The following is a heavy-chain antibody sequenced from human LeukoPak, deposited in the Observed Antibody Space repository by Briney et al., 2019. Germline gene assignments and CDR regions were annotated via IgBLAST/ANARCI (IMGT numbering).Heavy chain of an antibody. CDR2: ICASGST. CDR3: AREGAARRYYYYYMDV. J-gene: IGHJ6*03. Sequence: SQTLSLTCPVSGDSIGSGTFCWNWVRQPAGTGLEWIGRICASGSTDYNPSLKSRVTISVDTSKNQFSLKLSSVTAADTAVYYCAREGAARRYYYYYMDVWGKGTTVTVSS. V-gene: IGHV4-61*02. D-gene: IGHD6-6*01. CDR1: GDSIGSGTFC.